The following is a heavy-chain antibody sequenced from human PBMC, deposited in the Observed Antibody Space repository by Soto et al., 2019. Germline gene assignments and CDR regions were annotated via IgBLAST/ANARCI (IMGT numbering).Heavy chain of an antibody. Sequence: PSETLSLTCAVSGGSISSGGYSWSWIRQPPGKGLEWIGYIYHSGSTYYNPSLKSRVTISVDRSKNQFSLKLSSVTAADTAAYYCARTYYDFWSGCSNWFDPWGQGTLVTVSS. J-gene: IGHJ5*02. CDR3: ARTYYDFWSGCSNWFDP. D-gene: IGHD3-3*01. CDR1: GGSISSGGYS. CDR2: IYHSGST. V-gene: IGHV4-30-2*01.